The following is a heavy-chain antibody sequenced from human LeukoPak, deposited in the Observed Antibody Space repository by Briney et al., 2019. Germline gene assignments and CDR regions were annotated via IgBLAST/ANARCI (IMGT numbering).Heavy chain of an antibody. Sequence: ASVKVSCKASGYTFTSYDINWVRQATGQGLEWMGWMNPNSGNTGYAQKFQGRVTITADESTSTAYMELSSLRSEDTAVYYCARHKSEGDAFDIWGQGTMVTVSS. V-gene: IGHV1-8*01. CDR2: MNPNSGNT. J-gene: IGHJ3*02. CDR1: GYTFTSYD. CDR3: ARHKSEGDAFDI.